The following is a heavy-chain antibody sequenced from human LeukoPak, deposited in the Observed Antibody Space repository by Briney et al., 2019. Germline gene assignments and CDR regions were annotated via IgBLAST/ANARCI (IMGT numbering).Heavy chain of an antibody. CDR3: AKVPYSTYYYYMDV. J-gene: IGHJ6*03. V-gene: IGHV3-30*02. CDR1: GFTFSSYG. D-gene: IGHD6-13*01. CDR2: IRYDGSNK. Sequence: GGSLRLSCAASGFTFSSYGMHWVRQAPGRGLEWVAFIRYDGSNKYYADSVKGRFTISRDNSKNTLYLQMNSLRAEDTAVYYCAKVPYSTYYYYMDVWGKGTTVTVSS.